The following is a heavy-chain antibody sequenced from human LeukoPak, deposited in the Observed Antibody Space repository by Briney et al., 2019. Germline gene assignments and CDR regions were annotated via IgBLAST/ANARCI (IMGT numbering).Heavy chain of an antibody. CDR2: ISGNGGSK. V-gene: IGHV3-23*01. CDR3: AKDLGASYFIRGHDVFDL. D-gene: IGHD3-10*02. Sequence: GGSLRLSCTVSGFIFRNYVMNWVRQAPGKGLEWVSSISGNGGSKYYADSVKGRFTISRDNSKNTLFLQMNSLRAEDTAIYYCAKDLGASYFIRGHDVFDLWGQGTMVTVSS. CDR1: GFIFRNYV. J-gene: IGHJ3*01.